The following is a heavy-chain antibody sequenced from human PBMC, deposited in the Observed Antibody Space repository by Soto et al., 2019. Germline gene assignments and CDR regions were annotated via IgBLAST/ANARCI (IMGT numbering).Heavy chain of an antibody. CDR1: GYTFSSYA. Sequence: QVHLVQSGAEVKKPGASVKVSCQASGYTFSSYALHWVRQAPGQSLEWMGWINAGYGNTKYSKKLQGRVTITRDTSATTAYMELISLRFEDTAVYYCAREMYYYDSSGYSHNAFDIWGQGTMVTVSS. CDR3: AREMYYYDSSGYSHNAFDI. J-gene: IGHJ3*02. D-gene: IGHD3-22*01. V-gene: IGHV1-3*01. CDR2: INAGYGNT.